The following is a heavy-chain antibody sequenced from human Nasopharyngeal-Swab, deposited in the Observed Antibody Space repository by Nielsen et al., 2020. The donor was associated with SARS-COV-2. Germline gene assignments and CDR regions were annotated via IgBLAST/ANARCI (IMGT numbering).Heavy chain of an antibody. CDR3: AREKTRSVTIFGVVIA. CDR2: INPNSGGT. Sequence: ASVKVSCKASGYTFTSYAMHWVRQAPGQGLEWMGWINPNSGGTNYAQKFQGRVTMTRDTSISTAYMELSRLRSDDTAVYYCAREKTRSVTIFGVVIAWGQGTLVTVSS. J-gene: IGHJ4*02. CDR1: GYTFTSYA. V-gene: IGHV1-2*02. D-gene: IGHD3-3*01.